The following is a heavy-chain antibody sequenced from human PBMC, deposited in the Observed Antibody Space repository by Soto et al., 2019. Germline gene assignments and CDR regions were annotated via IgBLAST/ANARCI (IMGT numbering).Heavy chain of an antibody. D-gene: IGHD2-2*01. J-gene: IGHJ3*02. V-gene: IGHV3-64D*06. CDR1: GFTFSSYA. CDR3: VNSRWTDADPYCSSTSCPMGAFDI. Sequence: PGGSLRLSCSASGFTFSSYAMHWVRQAPGKGLEYVSAISSNGGSTYYADSVKGRFTISRDNSKNTLYLQMSSLRAEDTAVYYCVNSRWTDADPYCSSTSCPMGAFDIWGQGTMVTVSS. CDR2: ISSNGGST.